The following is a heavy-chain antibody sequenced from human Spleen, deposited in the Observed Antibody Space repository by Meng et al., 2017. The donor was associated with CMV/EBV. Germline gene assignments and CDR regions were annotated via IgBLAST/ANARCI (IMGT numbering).Heavy chain of an antibody. Sequence: ASVKVSCKASGYTFTGYYMHWVRQAPGQGLEWMGWINPNSGGTNYAQKFQGRVTMTRDTSISTAYMGLSRLRSDDTAVYYCARWTRTVTTRDYGMDVWGQGTTVTVSS. V-gene: IGHV1-2*02. D-gene: IGHD4-11*01. CDR2: INPNSGGT. CDR1: GYTFTGYY. J-gene: IGHJ6*02. CDR3: ARWTRTVTTRDYGMDV.